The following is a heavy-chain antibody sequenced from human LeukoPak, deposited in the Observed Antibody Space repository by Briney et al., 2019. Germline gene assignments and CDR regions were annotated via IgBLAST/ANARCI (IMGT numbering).Heavy chain of an antibody. D-gene: IGHD3-22*01. J-gene: IGHJ5*02. CDR3: AKDPADYYDSSGYYYLGNWFDP. V-gene: IGHV3-30*02. Sequence: GGSLRLSCAASGLTFSSYEMNWVRQAPGKGLEWVAFIRYDGSNKYYADSVKGRFTISRDNSKNTLYLQMNSLRAEDTAVYYCAKDPADYYDSSGYYYLGNWFDPWGQGTLVTVSS. CDR2: IRYDGSNK. CDR1: GLTFSSYE.